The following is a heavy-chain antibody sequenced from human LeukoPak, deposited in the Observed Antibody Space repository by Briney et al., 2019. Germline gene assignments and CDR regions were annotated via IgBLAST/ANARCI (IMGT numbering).Heavy chain of an antibody. CDR3: ARGGYYGSGNDFRFDP. CDR1: GYSISSGYY. D-gene: IGHD3-10*01. J-gene: IGHJ5*02. CDR2: IYHSGST. V-gene: IGHV4-38-2*02. Sequence: SETLSLTCTVSGYSISSGYYWGWIRQPPGKGLEWIGSIYHSGSTNYNPSLKSRVTISVETSKNQFSLKLKSVTAADTAVYYCARGGYYGSGNDFRFDPWGQGTLVTVSS.